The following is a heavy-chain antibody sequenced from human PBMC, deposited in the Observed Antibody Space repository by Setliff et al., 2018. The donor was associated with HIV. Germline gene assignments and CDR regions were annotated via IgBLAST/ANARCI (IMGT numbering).Heavy chain of an antibody. D-gene: IGHD3-10*01. Sequence: GASVKVSSKASGGTFIRYAFNWVRQAPGQGLEWMGEIIPIFGIPSYAQRFQDRVTITADESTNTAYMELSSLRSEDTAVYYCAIVTELDYYGGSGFVDYWGQGTLVTVSS. V-gene: IGHV1-69*13. CDR3: AIVTELDYYGGSGFVDY. CDR1: GGTFIRYA. J-gene: IGHJ4*02. CDR2: IIPIFGIP.